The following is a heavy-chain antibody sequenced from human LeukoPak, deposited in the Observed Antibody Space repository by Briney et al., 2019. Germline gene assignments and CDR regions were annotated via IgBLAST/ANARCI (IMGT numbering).Heavy chain of an antibody. J-gene: IGHJ6*02. CDR2: INPSGGST. V-gene: IGHV1-46*01. Sequence: ASVKVSCKASGYTFTSYYMHWVRQAPGQGLEWMGIINPSGGSTSYAQKFQGRVTMTRDTSISTAYMELSRLRSDDTAVYYCAREYSGSENGMDVWGQGTTVTVSS. CDR1: GYTFTSYY. D-gene: IGHD1-26*01. CDR3: AREYSGSENGMDV.